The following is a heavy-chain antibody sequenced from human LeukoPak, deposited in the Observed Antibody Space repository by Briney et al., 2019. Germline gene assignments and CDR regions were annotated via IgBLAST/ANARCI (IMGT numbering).Heavy chain of an antibody. CDR1: GGSISSYY. CDR2: IYYSGST. CDR3: ARGTDGYNTKGPYYFDY. V-gene: IGHV4-59*01. J-gene: IGHJ4*02. D-gene: IGHD5-24*01. Sequence: SETLSLTCTVSGGSISSYYWSWIRQPPGKGLEWIGYIYYSGSTNYNPSLKSRVTISVDTSKNQFSLKLSSVTAADTAVYYCARGTDGYNTKGPYYFDYWGQGTLVTVSS.